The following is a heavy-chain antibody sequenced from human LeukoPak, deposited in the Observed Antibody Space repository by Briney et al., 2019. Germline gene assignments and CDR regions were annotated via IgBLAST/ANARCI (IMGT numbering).Heavy chain of an antibody. CDR2: ISRSGSPT. J-gene: IGHJ4*02. V-gene: IGHV3-48*03. D-gene: IGHD6-19*01. CDR1: DFSFRYYD. CDR3: ASSSGWLPNFDN. Sequence: GGSLRLSCAASDFSFRYYDMNWVRQAPGKGLEWLSYISRSGSPTCSADSVKGRFTISRDNAKNSLFLQMNSLRAEDTAIYYCASSSGWLPNFDNWGQGTLVTVSS.